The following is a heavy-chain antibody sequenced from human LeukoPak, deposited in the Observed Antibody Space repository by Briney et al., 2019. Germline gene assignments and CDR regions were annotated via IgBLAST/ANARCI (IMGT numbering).Heavy chain of an antibody. CDR3: ARGFPIAMVYYYYGLDV. CDR1: GFTFSSYA. D-gene: IGHD5-18*01. V-gene: IGHV3-30*04. CDR2: IWFEGSNR. J-gene: IGHJ6*02. Sequence: GGSLRLSCAASGFTFSSYAMHWVRQAPGEGLEWVAVIWFEGSNRYYVDSVKGRFTISRDNSKNTLYLQMSNLRAEDTAVYYCARGFPIAMVYYYYGLDVWGQGTAVTVSS.